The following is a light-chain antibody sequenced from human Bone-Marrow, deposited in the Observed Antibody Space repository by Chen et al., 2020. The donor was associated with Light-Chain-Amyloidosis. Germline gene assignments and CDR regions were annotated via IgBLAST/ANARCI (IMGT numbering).Light chain of an antibody. Sequence: QSALTQPASVSGSPGQSITISCTGTRSDIGGYHYVSSFQQHPGEAPKLMIYDVSRRPSGVSSRFSGSKAGNTASLTISGLQAEDEADYYCSSYTPRTNQYVFGAGTNVTVL. CDR1: RSDIGGYHY. V-gene: IGLV2-14*03. CDR2: DVS. CDR3: SSYTPRTNQYV. J-gene: IGLJ1*01.